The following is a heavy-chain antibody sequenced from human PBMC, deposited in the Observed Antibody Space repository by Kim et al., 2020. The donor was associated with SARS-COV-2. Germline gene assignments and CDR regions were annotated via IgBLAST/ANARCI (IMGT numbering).Heavy chain of an antibody. CDR3: ARVYGTKTGTYTVDI. J-gene: IGHJ3*02. CDR2: ISHTGST. CDR1: GGPFSGYS. D-gene: IGHD1-7*01. Sequence: SETLSLTCAVYGGPFSGYSWTWIRQPPGKGLEWIGDISHTGSTNYNPSLKGRVTISVDTSKSQFYLRVTSVTAADTAVYYCARVYGTKTGTYTVDIWG. V-gene: IGHV4-34*01.